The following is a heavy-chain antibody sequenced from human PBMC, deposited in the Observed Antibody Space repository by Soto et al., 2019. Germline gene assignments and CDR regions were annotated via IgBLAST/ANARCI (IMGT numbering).Heavy chain of an antibody. J-gene: IGHJ5*02. D-gene: IGHD3-16*01. CDR2: IHHSGST. CDR1: GGSISSSNW. CDR3: VRSTGDTANWLDP. V-gene: IGHV4-4*02. Sequence: QVRLQESGPGLVKPSETLSLTCAVSGGSISSSNWWSWVRQTPVKGLEWIGEIHHSGSTNYNPSLKSRVTISLDKANNQFSLKVSSVTAADTALYYCVRSTGDTANWLDPWGQGALVIVSS.